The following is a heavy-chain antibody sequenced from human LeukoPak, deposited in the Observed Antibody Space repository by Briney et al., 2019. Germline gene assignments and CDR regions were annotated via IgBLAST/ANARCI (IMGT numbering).Heavy chain of an antibody. D-gene: IGHD6-19*01. CDR1: GFTFSTYD. CDR2: IGTVGDT. Sequence: GGSLRLSCVVSGFTFSTYDMHWVRQVTGKGLEWVSGIGTVGDTYYPGSVKGRFTFSRENAKNSVYLQMNSLRAGDTAVYYCARARYSSGWYDYWGQGTLVTVSS. V-gene: IGHV3-13*01. CDR3: ARARYSSGWYDY. J-gene: IGHJ4*02.